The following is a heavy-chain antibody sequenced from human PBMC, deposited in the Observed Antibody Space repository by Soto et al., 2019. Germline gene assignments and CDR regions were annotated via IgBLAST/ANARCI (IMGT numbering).Heavy chain of an antibody. D-gene: IGHD1-26*01. V-gene: IGHV4-61*01. Sequence: PSETLSLTCTVSGGSVSSGSYFWSWVRHPPGKGLELIGYVASSGNTNYNPSLKSRVTISVDTSKNQFSLKLSSVTAADTAVYYCARRWGAAVDDGGKGTLVTVAT. CDR2: VASSGNT. CDR1: GGSVSSGSYF. J-gene: IGHJ4*02. CDR3: ARRWGAAVDD.